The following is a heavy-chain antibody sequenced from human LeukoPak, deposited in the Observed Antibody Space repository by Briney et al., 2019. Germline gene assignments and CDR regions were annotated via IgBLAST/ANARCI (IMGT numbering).Heavy chain of an antibody. V-gene: IGHV1-69*04. CDR2: IIPILGIA. J-gene: IGHJ4*02. CDR3: ARDWVKYSSLPFYFDY. CDR1: GGTFSSYA. Sequence: GASVKVSCKASGGTFSSYAISWVRQAPGQGLEWMGRIIPILGIANYAQKFQGRVTITADKSTSTAYMELSSLRSEDTAVYYCARDWVKYSSLPFYFDYWGQKTLVTVSS. D-gene: IGHD6-19*01.